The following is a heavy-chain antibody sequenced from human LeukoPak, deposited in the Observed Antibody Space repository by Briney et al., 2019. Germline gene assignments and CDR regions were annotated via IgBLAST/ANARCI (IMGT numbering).Heavy chain of an antibody. J-gene: IGHJ4*02. V-gene: IGHV4-39*01. Sequence: PSETLSLTCTVSGGSISSSSYYWGWIRQPPGKGLEWIGSIYYSGGTYYNPSLKSRVTISVDTSKNQFSLKLSSVTAADTAVYYCARHLSAAMVHYWGQGTLVTVSS. CDR2: IYYSGGT. CDR1: GGSISSSSYY. CDR3: ARHLSAAMVHY. D-gene: IGHD5-18*01.